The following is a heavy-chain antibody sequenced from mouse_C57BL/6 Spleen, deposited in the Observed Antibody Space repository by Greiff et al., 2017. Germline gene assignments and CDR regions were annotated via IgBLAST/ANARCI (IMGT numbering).Heavy chain of an antibody. CDR1: GFNIQDDY. Sequence: VQLQQSGAELVRPGASVKLSCTASGFNIQDDYMHWVKQRPEPGLEWIGWIDPENGDTESAPKFQGKATITADTSSNTAYLQLSSLTSEDTAVYYCTTKGGYYFDYWGQGTTLTVSS. CDR2: IDPENGDT. J-gene: IGHJ2*01. V-gene: IGHV14-4*01. CDR3: TTKGGYYFDY.